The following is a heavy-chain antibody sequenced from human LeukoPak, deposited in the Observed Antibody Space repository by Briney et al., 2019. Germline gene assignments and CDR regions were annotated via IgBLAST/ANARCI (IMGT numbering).Heavy chain of an antibody. CDR3: ASEGIAAAGIDY. D-gene: IGHD6-13*01. Sequence: SETLSLTCAVYGESFSGYYWSWIRQPPGKGLEWIGEINHSGSTNYNPSLKSRVTISVDTSKNQFSLKLSSVTAADTAVYYCASEGIAAAGIDYWGQGTLVTVSS. CDR2: INHSGST. V-gene: IGHV4-34*01. CDR1: GESFSGYY. J-gene: IGHJ4*02.